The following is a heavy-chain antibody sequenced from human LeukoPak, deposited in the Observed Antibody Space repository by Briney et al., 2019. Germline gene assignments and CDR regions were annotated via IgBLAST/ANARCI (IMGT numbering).Heavy chain of an antibody. CDR2: IYYSGST. Sequence: PSETLSLTCTVSGGSISSYYWSWIRQPPGKGLEWIGYIYYSGSTNYNPSLKSRVTISVDTSKNQFFLKLSSVTAADTAVYYCASGYCSGGSCYSGGVFDYWGQGTLVTVSS. J-gene: IGHJ4*02. CDR1: GGSISSYY. D-gene: IGHD2-15*01. CDR3: ASGYCSGGSCYSGGVFDY. V-gene: IGHV4-59*08.